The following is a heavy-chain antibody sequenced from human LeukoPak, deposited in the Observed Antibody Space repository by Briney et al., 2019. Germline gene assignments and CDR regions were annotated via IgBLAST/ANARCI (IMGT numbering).Heavy chain of an antibody. CDR3: AKVIDYYDSSGYIY. D-gene: IGHD3-22*01. CDR2: ISGSGGST. CDR1: GFTFSSYA. J-gene: IGHJ4*02. Sequence: GGSLRLSCAASGFTFSSYAMSWVRQAPGKGLEWVSAISGSGGSTYYADSVKGRFTISRDNSKNTLYLQMNSLRAEDTAAYYCAKVIDYYDSSGYIYWGQGTLVTVSS. V-gene: IGHV3-23*01.